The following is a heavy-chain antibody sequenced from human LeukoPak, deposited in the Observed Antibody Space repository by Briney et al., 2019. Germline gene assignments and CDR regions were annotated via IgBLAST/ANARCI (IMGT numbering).Heavy chain of an antibody. CDR2: ISYDGSNK. Sequence: GGSLRLSCAASGFTFSSYAMHWVRQAPGKGLEWVAVISYDGSNKYYADSVKGRFTISRDNSKNTLYLQMNSLRAEDTAVYYCARAPRPSEKVHYYGMDVWGQGTTVTVSS. CDR1: GFTFSSYA. CDR3: ARAPRPSEKVHYYGMDV. D-gene: IGHD3-3*01. V-gene: IGHV3-30-3*01. J-gene: IGHJ6*02.